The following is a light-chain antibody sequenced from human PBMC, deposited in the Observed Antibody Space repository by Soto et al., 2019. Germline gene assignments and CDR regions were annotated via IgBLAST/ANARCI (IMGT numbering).Light chain of an antibody. Sequence: VLTNPPSPSLSPGQSVTLPPTGTRSDFGGYNYVSWYQQHPGKAPKLMIYEVTKRPSGVPDRFSASKSGTSASLAISGLQSEDEADSYCASWDDSLNGHVFGTGTKVTVL. V-gene: IGLV2-8*01. CDR3: ASWDDSLNGHV. CDR2: EVT. CDR1: RSDFGGYNY. J-gene: IGLJ1*01.